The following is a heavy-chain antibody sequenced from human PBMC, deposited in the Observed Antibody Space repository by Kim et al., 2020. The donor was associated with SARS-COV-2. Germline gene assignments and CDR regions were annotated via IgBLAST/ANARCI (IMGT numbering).Heavy chain of an antibody. J-gene: IGHJ4*02. CDR3: AREWGPGGAFDY. CDR2: ISSSGNTI. V-gene: IGHV3-48*03. D-gene: IGHD1-26*01. CDR1: GFTFSSYE. Sequence: GGSLRLSCAASGFTFSSYEMNWVRQAPGKGLEWVSYISSSGNTIYYADSVKGRFTISRDNAKNSLYLQMNSLRAEDTAVYYCAREWGPGGAFDYWGQGTQVTVSS.